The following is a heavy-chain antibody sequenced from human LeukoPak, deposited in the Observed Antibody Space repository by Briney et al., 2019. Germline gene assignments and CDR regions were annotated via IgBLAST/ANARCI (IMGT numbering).Heavy chain of an antibody. D-gene: IGHD3-16*01. CDR2: TSSGGGVN. J-gene: IGHJ4*02. Sequence: PGGSLRLSCAASGFTFSSYWMNWVRQAPGKRLEWLASTSSGGGVNFYADSVKGRFSISRDNGENSVYLQMNSLRAEDSAIYYCARDLGARGYWGQGTLVTVSS. CDR1: GFTFSSYW. CDR3: ARDLGARGY. V-gene: IGHV3-21*01.